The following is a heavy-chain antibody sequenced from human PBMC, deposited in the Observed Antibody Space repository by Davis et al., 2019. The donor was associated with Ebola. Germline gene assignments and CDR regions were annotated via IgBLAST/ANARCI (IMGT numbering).Heavy chain of an antibody. V-gene: IGHV3-66*01. CDR1: GFTVSGNY. Sequence: GGSLRLSCAASGFTVSGNYMSWVRQAPGKGLEWVSVIYSGSRTYYADSVKGRFTISRDNSKNTQYLQMNSLRAEDTAVYYCARDSTAMVTFFDYWGQGTLVTVSS. D-gene: IGHD5-18*01. J-gene: IGHJ4*02. CDR3: ARDSTAMVTFFDY. CDR2: IYSGSRT.